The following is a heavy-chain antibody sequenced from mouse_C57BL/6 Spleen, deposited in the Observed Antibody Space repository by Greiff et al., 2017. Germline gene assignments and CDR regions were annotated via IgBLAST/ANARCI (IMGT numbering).Heavy chain of an antibody. Sequence: EVQRVESGGGLVQPGGSLSLSCAASGFTFTDYYMSWVRQPPGKALEWLGFISNKANGYTSEYSASVKGRFTISRDNSQSILYLQMNDLRAEDSATYYCARYIMGFYYWGQRTTLTVSS. J-gene: IGHJ2*01. CDR2: ISNKANGYTS. CDR1: GFTFTDYY. V-gene: IGHV7-3*01. D-gene: IGHD4-1*01. CDR3: ARYIMGFYY.